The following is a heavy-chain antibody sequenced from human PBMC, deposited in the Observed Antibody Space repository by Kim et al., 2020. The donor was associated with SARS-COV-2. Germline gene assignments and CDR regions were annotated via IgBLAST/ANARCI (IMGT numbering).Heavy chain of an antibody. CDR1: GYTFTSYY. CDR3: ARDMEDFWSGSYYYYYMDV. V-gene: IGHV1-46*01. D-gene: IGHD3-3*01. Sequence: ASVKVSCKASGYTFTSYYMHWVRQAPGQGLEWMGIINPSGGSTSYAQKFQGRVTMTRDTSTSTVYMELSSLRSEDTAVYYCARDMEDFWSGSYYYYYMDVWGKGTTVTVSS. CDR2: INPSGGST. J-gene: IGHJ6*03.